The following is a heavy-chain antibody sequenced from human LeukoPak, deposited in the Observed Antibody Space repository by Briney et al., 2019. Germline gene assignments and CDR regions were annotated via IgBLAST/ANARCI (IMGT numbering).Heavy chain of an antibody. Sequence: ASVKVSCKASGYTFTSYGISWVRRAPGQGLEWMGWISAYNGNTNYAQKLQGRVTMTTDTSTSTAYMELRSLRSDDTAVYYCARGVIVWGSDNPNDNWFDPWGQGTLVTGSS. V-gene: IGHV1-18*01. CDR3: ARGVIVWGSDNPNDNWFDP. CDR1: GYTFTSYG. D-gene: IGHD3-16*01. CDR2: ISAYNGNT. J-gene: IGHJ5*02.